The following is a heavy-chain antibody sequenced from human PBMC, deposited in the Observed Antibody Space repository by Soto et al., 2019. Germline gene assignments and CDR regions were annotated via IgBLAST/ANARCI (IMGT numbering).Heavy chain of an antibody. CDR1: GGSISSGGYS. J-gene: IGHJ4*02. CDR3: ASTDYYDSSGYSY. V-gene: IGHV4-30-2*01. D-gene: IGHD3-22*01. CDR2: IYHSGST. Sequence: QLQLQESGSGLVKPSQTLSLTCAVSGGSISSGGYSWSWIRQPPGKGLEWIGYIYHSGSTYYNPSIKSRVTISVDTSKNQFSLKLSSVTAADTPVYYCASTDYYDSSGYSYWGQGTLVTVSS.